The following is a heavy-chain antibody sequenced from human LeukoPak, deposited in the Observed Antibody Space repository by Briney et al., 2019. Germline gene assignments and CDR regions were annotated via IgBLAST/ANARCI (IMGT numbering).Heavy chain of an antibody. V-gene: IGHV4-61*02. CDR1: GGSISSGSYY. D-gene: IGHD2-2*01. Sequence: SETLSLTCTVSGGSISSGSYYWSWIRQPAGKGLEWIGRIYTSGSTNYNPSLKSRVTISVDTFKNQFSLKLSSVTAADTAVYYCAREVGVPAATFDYWGQGTLVTVSS. CDR3: AREVGVPAATFDY. J-gene: IGHJ4*02. CDR2: IYTSGST.